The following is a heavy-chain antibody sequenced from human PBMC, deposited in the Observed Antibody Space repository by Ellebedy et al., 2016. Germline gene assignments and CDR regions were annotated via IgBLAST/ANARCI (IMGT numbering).Heavy chain of an antibody. V-gene: IGHV4-59*08. CDR2: IYYSGST. CDR1: GGSISSYY. CDR3: ARGTEGSGSYWGQGFDP. Sequence: GSLRLSCAVYGGSISSYYWSWIRQPPGKGLEWIGYIYYSGSTNYNPSLKSRVTISVDTSKNQFSLKLSSVTAADTAVYYCARGTEGSGSYWGQGFDPWGQGTLVTVSS. D-gene: IGHD3-10*01. J-gene: IGHJ5*02.